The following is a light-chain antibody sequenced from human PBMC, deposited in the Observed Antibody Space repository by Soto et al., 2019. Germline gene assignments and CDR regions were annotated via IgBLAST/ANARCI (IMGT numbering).Light chain of an antibody. J-gene: IGLJ1*01. CDR2: ETS. CDR3: FSFTSIHTNV. CDR1: SSDFGSYNF. Sequence: QSALTQPASVSGSPGQSVTISCTGTSSDFGSYNFVSWYQRHPGKVPKVIIYETSKRPSGVSDRFSGSKSGNTASLTISGLQAEDEADYYCFSFTSIHTNVFGSGTKVT. V-gene: IGLV2-23*01.